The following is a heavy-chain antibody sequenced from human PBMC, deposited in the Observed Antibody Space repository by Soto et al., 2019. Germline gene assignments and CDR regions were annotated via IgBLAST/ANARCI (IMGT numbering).Heavy chain of an antibody. Sequence: SETLSLTCTVSGGSIGGSNYFWGWIRQSPGTGLEWLGTIYSSGSTYYNPSLKSRITISVDTSKNQFSLKLSSVTAADTAVYYCARQVDDYGDYGLDYWGQGTLVTVSS. D-gene: IGHD4-17*01. CDR3: ARQVDDYGDYGLDY. CDR2: IYSSGST. V-gene: IGHV4-39*01. J-gene: IGHJ4*02. CDR1: GGSIGGSNYF.